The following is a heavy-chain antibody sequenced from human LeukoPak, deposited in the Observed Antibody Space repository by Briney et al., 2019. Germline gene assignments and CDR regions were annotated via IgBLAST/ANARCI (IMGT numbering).Heavy chain of an antibody. D-gene: IGHD2-21*02. V-gene: IGHV3-11*01. CDR1: GGSISSGSYY. CDR3: ARDSVVTAPHYFDY. CDR2: ISSSGSTI. J-gene: IGHJ4*02. Sequence: LSLTCTVSGGSISSGSYYWSWIRQAPGKGLECVSYISSSGSTIYYADSVKGRFTISRDNAKNSLYLQMNSLRAEDTAVYYCARDSVVTAPHYFDYWGQGTLVTVSS.